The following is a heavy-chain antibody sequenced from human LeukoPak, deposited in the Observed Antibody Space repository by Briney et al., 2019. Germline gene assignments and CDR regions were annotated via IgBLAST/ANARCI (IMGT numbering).Heavy chain of an antibody. CDR2: IYSSGTT. J-gene: IGHJ4*02. Sequence: SETLSLTCTVSGGSISSYYWSWIRQPPGKGLEWIGYIYSSGTTNYNPSLKSRVSISVDTSKNQFSLKLSSVTAADTAVYYCARDRGIAAAGTNDYWGQGTLVTVSS. CDR3: ARDRGIAAAGTNDY. CDR1: GGSISSYY. V-gene: IGHV4-59*12. D-gene: IGHD6-13*01.